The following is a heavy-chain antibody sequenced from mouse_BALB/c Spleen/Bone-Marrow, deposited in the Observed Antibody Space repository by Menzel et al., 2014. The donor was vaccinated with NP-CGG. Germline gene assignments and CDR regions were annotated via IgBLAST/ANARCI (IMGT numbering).Heavy chain of an antibody. CDR3: ARIYYYGRDY. D-gene: IGHD1-1*01. CDR1: GYTFTNYW. CDR2: INPSTGYT. J-gene: IGHJ2*01. V-gene: IGHV1-7*01. Sequence: QVQLKESGAELAKPGASVQMSCKASGYTFTNYWMHRVKQRPGQGLEWIGYINPSTGYTEYNQKFKDKATLTADKSSSTAYMQLSSLTSEDSAVYYCARIYYYGRDYWGQGTTLTVSS.